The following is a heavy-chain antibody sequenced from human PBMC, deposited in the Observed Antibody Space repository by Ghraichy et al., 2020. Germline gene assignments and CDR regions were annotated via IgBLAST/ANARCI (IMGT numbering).Heavy chain of an antibody. CDR1: GFSISDYY. Sequence: AGSLRLSCAASGFSISDYYMSWIRQAPGKGLEWVSYIPTTGSTKYYADSVKGRFTISRDNAKNSLYLQMNSLRAEDTAVYYCARESGYSFDYWGQGILVTVSS. J-gene: IGHJ4*02. CDR3: ARESGYSFDY. D-gene: IGHD5-18*01. V-gene: IGHV3-11*01. CDR2: IPTTGSTK.